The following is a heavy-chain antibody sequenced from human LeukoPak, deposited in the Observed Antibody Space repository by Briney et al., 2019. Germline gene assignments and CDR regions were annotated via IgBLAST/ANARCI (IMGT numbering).Heavy chain of an antibody. CDR3: ARLSSAVYYDSTTGGAADV. Sequence: GESLKIFCKGSGYSFTSYWIGWVRQMPGKGLEWMGIIYPGDSDTRYSPSFQGQVTISADKSISTAYLQWSSLKASDTAMYYCARLSSAVYYDSTTGGAADVWGQGTTVTVSS. J-gene: IGHJ6*02. CDR2: IYPGDSDT. D-gene: IGHD3-22*01. CDR1: GYSFTSYW. V-gene: IGHV5-51*01.